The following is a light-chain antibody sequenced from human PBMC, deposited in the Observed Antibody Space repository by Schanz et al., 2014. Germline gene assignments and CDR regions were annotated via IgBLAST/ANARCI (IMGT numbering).Light chain of an antibody. CDR2: DNN. V-gene: IGLV1-51*01. J-gene: IGLJ3*02. CDR1: TSNIGNNY. CDR3: GTWDNSLSAGV. Sequence: QSVLTQPPSVSAAPGQEVTISCSGSTSNIGNNYVSWYQQLPGTAPKLLIYDNNKRPSEIPDRFSGSKSGTSATLGITGLQTGDEADYYCGTWDNSLSAGVFGGGTKLTVL.